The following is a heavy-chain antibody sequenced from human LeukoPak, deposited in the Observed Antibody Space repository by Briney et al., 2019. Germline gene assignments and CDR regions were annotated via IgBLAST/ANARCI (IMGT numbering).Heavy chain of an antibody. CDR2: INAGNGNT. CDR1: GYTFTSYA. D-gene: IGHD2-2*02. Sequence: ASVKVSCKASGYTFTSYAMHWVRQAPGQRLEWMGWINAGNGNTKYSQKFQGRVTITADESTSTAYMELSSLRSEDTAVYYCARSHWALYDQRYYFDYWGQGTLVTDSS. CDR3: ARSHWALYDQRYYFDY. J-gene: IGHJ4*02. V-gene: IGHV1-3*01.